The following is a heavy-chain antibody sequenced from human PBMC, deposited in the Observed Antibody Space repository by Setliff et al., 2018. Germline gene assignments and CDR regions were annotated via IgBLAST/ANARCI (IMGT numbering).Heavy chain of an antibody. J-gene: IGHJ4*02. Sequence: SETLSLTCTVSGGSISSSSYYWGWIRQPPGKGLEWIGSIYYSGSTYYNPSLKSRVTISVDTSKNQFSLKLSSVTAADTAVYYCAREYSGYEGGDYYFDYWGQGTLVTVSS. CDR1: GGSISSSSYY. CDR3: AREYSGYEGGDYYFDY. D-gene: IGHD5-12*01. CDR2: IYYSGST. V-gene: IGHV4-39*01.